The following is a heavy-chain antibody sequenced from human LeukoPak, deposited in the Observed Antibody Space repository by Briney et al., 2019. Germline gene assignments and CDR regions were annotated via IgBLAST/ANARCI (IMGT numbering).Heavy chain of an antibody. CDR1: GFTFSSHT. D-gene: IGHD3-3*01. CDR3: ARVWRSGEY. V-gene: IGHV3-48*02. J-gene: IGHJ4*02. CDR2: INSGGSTM. Sequence: SGGSLRLSCAASGFTFSSHTMNWVRQAPGKGLEWVSYINSGGSTMYYADSVKGRFTISRDNAKNSLYLQMNSLRDEDTGVYYCARVWRSGEYWGQGALVTVSS.